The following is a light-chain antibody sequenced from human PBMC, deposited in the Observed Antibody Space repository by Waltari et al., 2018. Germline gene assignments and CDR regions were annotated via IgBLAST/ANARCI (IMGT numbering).Light chain of an antibody. J-gene: IGLJ2*01. CDR3: QAWDSSTVV. CDR1: KLGDKY. Sequence: SYELTQPPLLSVSPGQTASITCSGDKLGDKYACWYQQKPGQSPVLVIYQDSKRPSGIPERFSGSNSENTATLTISGTQAMDEADYYCQAWDSSTVVFGGGTKLTVL. CDR2: QDS. V-gene: IGLV3-1*01.